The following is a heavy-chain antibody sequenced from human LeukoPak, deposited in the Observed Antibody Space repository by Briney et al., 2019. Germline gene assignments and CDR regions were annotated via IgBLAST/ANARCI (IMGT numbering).Heavy chain of an antibody. V-gene: IGHV3-53*01. J-gene: IGHJ3*02. CDR1: GFTFSSYA. D-gene: IGHD5-18*01. CDR3: ARGVATAHDAFDI. CDR2: IYSGGST. Sequence: SGGSLRLSCAASGFTFSSYAMSWVRQAPGKGLEWVSVIYSGGSTYYADSVKGRFTISRDNSKNTLYLQMNSLRAEDSAVYYCARGVATAHDAFDIWGQGTMVTVSS.